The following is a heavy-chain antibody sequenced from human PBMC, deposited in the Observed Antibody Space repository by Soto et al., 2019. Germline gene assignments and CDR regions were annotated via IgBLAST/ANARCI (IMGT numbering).Heavy chain of an antibody. J-gene: IGHJ4*02. V-gene: IGHV2-70*04. CDR2: IDWDDDK. CDR3: ARTNVVVVAATLYYFDY. CDR1: GFSLSTSVMR. Sequence: GPTRVNTTQTLTLTCTFSGFSLSTSVMRVSWIRQPPGKALEWLARIDWDDDKFYSTSLKTRLTISKDTSKNQVVLTMTNMDPVDTATYYCARTNVVVVAATLYYFDYWGQGTLVTVSS. D-gene: IGHD2-15*01.